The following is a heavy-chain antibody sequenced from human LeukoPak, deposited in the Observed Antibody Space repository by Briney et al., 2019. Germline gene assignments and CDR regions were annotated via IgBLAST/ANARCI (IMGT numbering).Heavy chain of an antibody. D-gene: IGHD1-26*01. CDR1: GYTYTSYY. V-gene: IGHV1-46*01. CDR2: INPSGGST. Sequence: ASVKVSCKASGYTYTSYYMHWVRQAPGQGLEWMGIINPSGGSTSYAQKFQGRVTMTRDMSTSTVYMELSSLRSEDTAVYYCARGKSNRWELLLFDYWGQGTLVTVSS. CDR3: ARGKSNRWELLLFDY. J-gene: IGHJ4*02.